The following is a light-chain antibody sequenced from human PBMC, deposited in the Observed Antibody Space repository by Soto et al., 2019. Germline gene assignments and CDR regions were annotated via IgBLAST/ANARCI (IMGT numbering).Light chain of an antibody. V-gene: IGLV7-43*01. CDR1: AGPVTSAYY. CDR2: STS. CDR3: LLYYGGAQVL. Sequence: QAVVTQEPSLTVSPGGTVTLTCASSAGPVTSAYYTNWLQQKPGQAPRALIYSTSEKHSWTPARFSGSLLGGKAALTLSAAQPEDEADYYCLLYYGGAQVLFGGGTKVTVL. J-gene: IGLJ2*01.